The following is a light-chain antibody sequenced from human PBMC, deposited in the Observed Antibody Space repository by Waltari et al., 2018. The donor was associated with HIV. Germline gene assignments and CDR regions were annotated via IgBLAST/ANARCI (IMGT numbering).Light chain of an antibody. V-gene: IGKV1-39*01. CDR1: QSISSR. Sequence: GDRVSITCRTSQSISSRLNWYQQKPGKAPTLLIYEASSLHSGVPSRFSGGGSGTAFILTISSLQPEDFATYYCQQSYTIPRVFGQGTKVEI. J-gene: IGKJ1*01. CDR2: EAS. CDR3: QQSYTIPRV.